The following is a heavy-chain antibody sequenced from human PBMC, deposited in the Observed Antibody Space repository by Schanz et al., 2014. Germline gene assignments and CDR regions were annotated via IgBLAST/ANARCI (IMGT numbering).Heavy chain of an antibody. J-gene: IGHJ4*02. CDR1: GLTFSDYY. Sequence: VQLVESGGGLVKPGGSLRLSCAASGLTFSDYYMSWIRQAPGKGLEWVSGLTEGGGGTYYTDAVKGRFTISRDSSNNTVYLQMNTLRAEDTAVYYCAREDCSATSCYFRYWGQGTLVTVSS. CDR3: AREDCSATSCYFRY. V-gene: IGHV3-23*04. D-gene: IGHD2-21*01. CDR2: LTEGGGGT.